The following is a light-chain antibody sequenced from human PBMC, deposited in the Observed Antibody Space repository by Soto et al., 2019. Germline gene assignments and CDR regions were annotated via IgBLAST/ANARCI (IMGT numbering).Light chain of an antibody. V-gene: IGLV1-40*01. J-gene: IGLJ2*01. CDR1: SSNIGAGYD. CDR2: GNS. CDR3: QSYDSSRNGVI. Sequence: QSVLTQPPSVSGAPGQRVTISCTGSSSNIGAGYDVHWYQQLPGTAPKLLIYGNSNRPSGVRDRFSGSKSGTSASLPIPGLQAEDEADYYCQSYDSSRNGVIFGGGTKVTVL.